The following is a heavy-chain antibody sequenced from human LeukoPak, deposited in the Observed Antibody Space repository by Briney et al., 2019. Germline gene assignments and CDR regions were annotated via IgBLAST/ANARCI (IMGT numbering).Heavy chain of an antibody. CDR1: GFSFTTYG. J-gene: IGHJ4*02. D-gene: IGHD2-2*01. CDR3: AGKAAAYYFVY. Sequence: QPGGSLRLSCAASGFSFTTYGMHWVRQAPGKGLEWVTFMQYDGSEEYYADSVKGWFTVSGDNSKNTLYLQMDSLRGEDTAVYYCAGKAAAYYFVYWGQGTLVTVSS. CDR2: MQYDGSEE. V-gene: IGHV3-30*02.